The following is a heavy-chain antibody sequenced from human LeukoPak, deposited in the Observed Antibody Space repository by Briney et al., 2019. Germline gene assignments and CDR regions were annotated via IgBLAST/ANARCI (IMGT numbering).Heavy chain of an antibody. CDR3: ARAKSGWYVGY. CDR1: GGTFSSYA. D-gene: IGHD6-19*01. Sequence: GASVKVSCKASGGTFSSYAISWVRQAPGQGLEWMGRIIPILGIANYAQKFQGRVTITADKSTSTAYMELSSLRSEDTAVYYCARAKSGWYVGYWGQGTLVTVSS. V-gene: IGHV1-69*04. CDR2: IIPILGIA. J-gene: IGHJ4*02.